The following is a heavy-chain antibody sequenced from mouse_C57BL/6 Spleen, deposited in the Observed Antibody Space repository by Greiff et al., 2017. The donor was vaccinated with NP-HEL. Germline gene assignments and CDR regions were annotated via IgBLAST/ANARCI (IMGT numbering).Heavy chain of an antibody. D-gene: IGHD1-1*01. V-gene: IGHV8-8*01. CDR1: GFSLSTFGMG. Sequence: QVTLKECGPGILQPSQTLSLTCSFSGFSLSTFGMGVGWIRQPSGKGLEWLAHIWWDDDKYYNPALKSRLTISKDTSKNQVFLKIANVDTADTATYYCARMTYYGSSYGFAYWGQGTLVTVSA. CDR3: ARMTYYGSSYGFAY. CDR2: IWWDDDK. J-gene: IGHJ3*01.